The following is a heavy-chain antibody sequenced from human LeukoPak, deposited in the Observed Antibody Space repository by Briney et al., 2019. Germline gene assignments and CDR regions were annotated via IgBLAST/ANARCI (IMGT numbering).Heavy chain of an antibody. CDR1: GFTVSSFE. D-gene: IGHD3-3*01. V-gene: IGHV3-48*03. Sequence: GGSLILSCAASGFTVSSFEMNWVRQAPGKGLEWVSFMSTTGSTISYADSVKGRFTMSRDNAKNSLFLIMNSLRAEDTAVYYCARGGFFGGIDYWGQGTLVTVSS. CDR2: MSTTGSTI. CDR3: ARGGFFGGIDY. J-gene: IGHJ4*02.